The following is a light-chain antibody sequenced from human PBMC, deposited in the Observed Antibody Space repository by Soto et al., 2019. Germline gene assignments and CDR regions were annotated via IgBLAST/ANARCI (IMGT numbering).Light chain of an antibody. V-gene: IGKV3-15*01. CDR2: GVS. Sequence: EIVMTQSPATLSVSPGERXXLSCRASQSISGELAWYQQRPGQPPRLLIYGVSTRATGVPDRFSGSGSGSDFTLTISGLQSEDFAVYYCQQGHDWPLPFGQGTRLDI. CDR1: QSISGE. J-gene: IGKJ2*01. CDR3: QQGHDWPLP.